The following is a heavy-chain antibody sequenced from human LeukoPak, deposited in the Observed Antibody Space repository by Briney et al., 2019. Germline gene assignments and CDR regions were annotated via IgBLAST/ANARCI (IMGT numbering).Heavy chain of an antibody. CDR1: GYTFTSYG. CDR3: AKDVFHWAFDI. V-gene: IGHV3-23*01. Sequence: ASVKVSCKASGYTFTSYGISWVRQAPGKGLEWVAAIGGGGSDTKYTDSVMGRFTLSRDLSKNTLYLQMNSLRAEDTAVYFCAKDVFHWAFDIWGQGTMVTVSS. D-gene: IGHD1-1*01. J-gene: IGHJ3*02. CDR2: IGGGGSDT.